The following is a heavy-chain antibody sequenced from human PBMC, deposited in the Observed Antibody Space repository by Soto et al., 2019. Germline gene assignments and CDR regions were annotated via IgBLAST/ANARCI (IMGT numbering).Heavy chain of an antibody. Sequence: EVQLVESGGGLVQPGGSLRLSCATPGFTFISYSINWVRQAPGKGLEWVSYISSSSTTIYYADSVKGRFTISRDNAKNSLYLQMNSLRDEDTAVYYCARDGYCSDSRCYDWFDPWGQGTLVTVSS. D-gene: IGHD2-15*01. CDR1: GFTFISYS. CDR2: ISSSSTTI. J-gene: IGHJ5*02. V-gene: IGHV3-48*02. CDR3: ARDGYCSDSRCYDWFDP.